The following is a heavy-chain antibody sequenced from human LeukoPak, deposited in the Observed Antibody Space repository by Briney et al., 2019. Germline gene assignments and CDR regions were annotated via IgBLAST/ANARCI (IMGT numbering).Heavy chain of an antibody. Sequence: SETLSLTCTVSGGSISSGSYYWGWIRQPPGKGLEWIGYIYYSGITHYYPSLKSRVTISLDTSKNQFSLKLSSVTAADTAVYYCARDRGSSPDYFDYWGQGTLVTVSS. CDR1: GGSISSGSYY. D-gene: IGHD6-6*01. CDR2: IYYSGIT. CDR3: ARDRGSSPDYFDY. V-gene: IGHV4-61*01. J-gene: IGHJ4*02.